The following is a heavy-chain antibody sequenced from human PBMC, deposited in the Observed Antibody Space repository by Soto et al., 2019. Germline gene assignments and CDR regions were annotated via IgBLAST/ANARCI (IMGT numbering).Heavy chain of an antibody. V-gene: IGHV1-8*02. Sequence: GASVKVSCKAIGYSFTSHYMHWVRQAPGQGLEWMGWMNPNNGNTAYAQKFQGRVTMTRDTSKSTAFMELSSLTSEDTAVYYCARGPRNWGVDYWGQGTLVTVSS. CDR2: MNPNNGNT. J-gene: IGHJ4*02. D-gene: IGHD7-27*01. CDR3: ARGPRNWGVDY. CDR1: GYSFTSHY.